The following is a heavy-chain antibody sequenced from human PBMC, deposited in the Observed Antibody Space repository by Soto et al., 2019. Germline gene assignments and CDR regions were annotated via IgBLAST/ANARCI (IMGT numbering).Heavy chain of an antibody. Sequence: QVQLVQSGAEVKKPGASVKVSCKASGYTFTGYYMHWVRQAPGQGLEWMGWINPNSGGTNYAQKFQGWVTMTRDTSISTAYMELSRLRSDDTAVYYCAREEVVPAAISGTYGMDVWGQGTTVTVSS. V-gene: IGHV1-2*04. CDR1: GYTFTGYY. CDR2: INPNSGGT. CDR3: AREEVVPAAISGTYGMDV. D-gene: IGHD2-2*02. J-gene: IGHJ6*02.